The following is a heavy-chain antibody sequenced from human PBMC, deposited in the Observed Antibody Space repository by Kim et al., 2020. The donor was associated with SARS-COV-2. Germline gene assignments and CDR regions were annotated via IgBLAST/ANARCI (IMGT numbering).Heavy chain of an antibody. J-gene: IGHJ4*02. CDR3: AKGDGPETAQHVFDY. V-gene: IGHV3-23*01. D-gene: IGHD5-18*01. CDR1: GFTFSSYA. Sequence: GGSLRLSCAASGFTFSSYAMSWVRQAPGKGLEWVSAISGGGGSTYYADSVKGRFTISRDNSKNTLYLQMNSLRAEDTAVYYCAKGDGPETAQHVFDYWGQGTLVTVSS. CDR2: ISGGGGST.